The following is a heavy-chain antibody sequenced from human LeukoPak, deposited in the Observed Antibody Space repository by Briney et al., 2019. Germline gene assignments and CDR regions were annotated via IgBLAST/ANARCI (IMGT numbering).Heavy chain of an antibody. CDR2: ISGSGGST. V-gene: IGHV3-23*01. CDR3: AKNSGSYSKEVYFDY. CDR1: GFTFSSYA. D-gene: IGHD1-26*01. Sequence: AGRSLRLSCAASGFTFSSYAMSWVRQAPGKGLEWVSAISGSGGSTYYADSVKGRFTISRDNSKNTLYLQMNSLRAEDTAVYYCAKNSGSYSKEVYFDYWGQGTLVTVSS. J-gene: IGHJ4*02.